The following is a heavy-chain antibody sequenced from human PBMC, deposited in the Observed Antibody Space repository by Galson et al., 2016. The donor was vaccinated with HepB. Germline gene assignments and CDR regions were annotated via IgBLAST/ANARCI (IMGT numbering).Heavy chain of an antibody. CDR2: IYSGGST. Sequence: SLRLSCAASGFTVSNNYMSWVRQTPGKGLKWVSVIYSGGSTDYTASVKGRFTISRDNSKNTVYLQMNSLRAEDTAVYYCVGGPNGLRLWGPGTLVTVSS. D-gene: IGHD2-8*01. CDR3: VGGPNGLRL. CDR1: GFTVSNNY. J-gene: IGHJ4*02. V-gene: IGHV3-53*01.